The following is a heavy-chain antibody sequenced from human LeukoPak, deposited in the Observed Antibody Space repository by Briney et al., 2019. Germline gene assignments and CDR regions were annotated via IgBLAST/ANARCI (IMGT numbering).Heavy chain of an antibody. D-gene: IGHD3-10*01. Sequence: KSSETLSLTCTVSGGSISSSSYYWAWIRQPPGKGLEYIGSYSGSTYYNPSLKSRVTISVDTSKKQFSLKLSSVTAADTAVYYCARDEYLGSGIDYWGQGTLVTVSS. CDR2: YSGST. CDR3: ARDEYLGSGIDY. J-gene: IGHJ4*02. CDR1: GGSISSSSYY. V-gene: IGHV4-39*07.